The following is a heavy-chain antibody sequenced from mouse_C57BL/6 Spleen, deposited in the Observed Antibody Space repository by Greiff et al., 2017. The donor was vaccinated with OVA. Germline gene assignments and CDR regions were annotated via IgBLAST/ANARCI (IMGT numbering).Heavy chain of an antibody. D-gene: IGHD2-5*01. J-gene: IGHJ2*01. CDR1: GYTFTDYY. CDR3: ARREDSNYEDYFDY. V-gene: IGHV1-76*01. CDR2: IYPGSGNT. Sequence: QVQLQQSGAELVRPGASVKLSCKASGYTFTDYYINWVKQRPGQGLEWIARIYPGSGNTYYNEKFKGKATLTAEKSSSNAYMQLSSLTSEDSAVYFCARREDSNYEDYFDYWGQGTTLTVSS.